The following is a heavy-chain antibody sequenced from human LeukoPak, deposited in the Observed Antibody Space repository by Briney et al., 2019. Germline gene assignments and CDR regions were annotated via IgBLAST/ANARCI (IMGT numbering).Heavy chain of an antibody. CDR1: GFSSEMYT. D-gene: IGHD6-19*01. Sequence: NPGECLCLSCAVSGFSSEMYTMGWVRQAPGKVLGWVSSISSSSSYIYYADSVKGRFTISRDNAKNSLYLQMNSLRAEDTAVYYCARDVSGWLSFDYWGQGTLVTVSS. V-gene: IGHV3-21*01. CDR2: ISSSSSYI. CDR3: ARDVSGWLSFDY. J-gene: IGHJ4*02.